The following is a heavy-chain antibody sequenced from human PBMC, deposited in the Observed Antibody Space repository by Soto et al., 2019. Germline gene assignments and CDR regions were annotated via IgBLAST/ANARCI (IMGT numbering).Heavy chain of an antibody. CDR1: GFTFSSYS. V-gene: IGHV3-21*01. D-gene: IGHD3-16*02. CDR3: ATLGELSLYYYGMDV. Sequence: EVQLVESGGGLVKPGGSLRLSCAASGFTFSSYSMNWVRQAPGKGLEWVSSISSSSSYIYYADSVKGRFTISRDNAKNALYLQMNSLRAEDTAVYYGATLGELSLYYYGMDVWGQGTTVTVSS. J-gene: IGHJ6*02. CDR2: ISSSSSYI.